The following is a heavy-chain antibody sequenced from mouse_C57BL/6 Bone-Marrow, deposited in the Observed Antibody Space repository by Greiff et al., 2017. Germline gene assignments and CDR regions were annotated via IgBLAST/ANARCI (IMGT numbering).Heavy chain of an antibody. V-gene: IGHV1-55*01. CDR2: IYPGSGST. J-gene: IGHJ2*01. Sequence: QQPGQGLEWIGDIYPGSGSTNYNEKFKSKATLTVDTSSSTAYMQLSSLTSEDSAVYYCARADGSSPDYWGQGTTLTVSS. D-gene: IGHD1-1*01. CDR3: ARADGSSPDY.